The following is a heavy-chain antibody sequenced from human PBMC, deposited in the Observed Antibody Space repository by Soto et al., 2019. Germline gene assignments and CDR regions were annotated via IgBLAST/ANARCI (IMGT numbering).Heavy chain of an antibody. CDR2: ISYDGNNK. V-gene: IGHV3-30-3*01. CDR1: GFTFSRFS. J-gene: IGHJ6*02. CDR3: ARDHGMFLSYYYYGMDV. D-gene: IGHD3-10*02. Sequence: GSLRLSCAASGFTFSRFSMHWVGQAPGKGLAWVAVISYDGNNKHFAESVKGRFSISRDDSKNTVYLEMNNLRGDDSAVYYCARDHGMFLSYYYYGMDVWGQGTTVTVSS.